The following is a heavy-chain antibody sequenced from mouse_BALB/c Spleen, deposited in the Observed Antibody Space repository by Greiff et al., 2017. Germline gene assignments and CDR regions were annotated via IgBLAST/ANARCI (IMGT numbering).Heavy chain of an antibody. Sequence: EVQLQQSGAELVKPGASVKLSCTASGFNIKDTYMHWVKQRPEQGLEWIGRIDPANGNTKYDPKFQGKATITADTSSNTAYLQLSSLTSEDTAVYYCARSNSIYYYGSSHYFDYWGQGTTLTVSA. D-gene: IGHD1-1*01. J-gene: IGHJ2*01. V-gene: IGHV14-3*02. CDR1: GFNIKDTY. CDR2: IDPANGNT. CDR3: ARSNSIYYYGSSHYFDY.